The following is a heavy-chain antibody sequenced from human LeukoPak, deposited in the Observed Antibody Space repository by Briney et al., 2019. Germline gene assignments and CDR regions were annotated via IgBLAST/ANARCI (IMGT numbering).Heavy chain of an antibody. J-gene: IGHJ5*02. CDR3: ARDTLRLYQLLGWFDP. CDR1: GGTFSSYA. CDR2: IIPIFGTA. Sequence: ASVKVSCKASGGTFSSYAISWVRQAPGQGLEWMGGIIPIFGTANYAQKFQGRVTITTDESTSTAYMELSSLRSEDTAVYYCARDTLRLYQLLGWFDPWGQGTLVTVSS. D-gene: IGHD2-2*01. V-gene: IGHV1-69*05.